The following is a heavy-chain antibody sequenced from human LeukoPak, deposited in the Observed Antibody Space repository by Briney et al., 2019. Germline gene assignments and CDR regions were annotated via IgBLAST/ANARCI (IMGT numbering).Heavy chain of an antibody. Sequence: ASVKVSCKASGYTFTGYYMHWVRQAPGQGLEWMGWINPNSGGTNYAQKFQGRVTMTRDTSISTAYMELSRLRSDDTAVYYCARRSKTFLRPGYYFDYWGQGTLVTVSS. CDR2: INPNSGGT. D-gene: IGHD5-12*01. CDR1: GYTFTGYY. V-gene: IGHV1-2*02. J-gene: IGHJ4*02. CDR3: ARRSKTFLRPGYYFDY.